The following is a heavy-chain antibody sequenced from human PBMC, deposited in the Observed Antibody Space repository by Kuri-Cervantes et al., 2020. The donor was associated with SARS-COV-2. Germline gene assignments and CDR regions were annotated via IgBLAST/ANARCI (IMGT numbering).Heavy chain of an antibody. J-gene: IGHJ5*02. CDR2: IYPGDSDT. Sequence: GESLKISCQGSGYSFTSYWIGWVRQMPGKGLEWMGIIYPGDSDTRYSPSFQGQVTISADKSISTAYLQWSSLKASDTATYYCARQKYQLLYNWFDPWGQGTLVTVSS. V-gene: IGHV5-51*01. CDR3: ARQKYQLLYNWFDP. D-gene: IGHD2-2*01. CDR1: GYSFTSYW.